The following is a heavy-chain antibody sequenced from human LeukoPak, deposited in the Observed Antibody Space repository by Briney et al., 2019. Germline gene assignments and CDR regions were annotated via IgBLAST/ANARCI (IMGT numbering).Heavy chain of an antibody. CDR3: ASAISQYYYDSSSAY. D-gene: IGHD3-22*01. CDR1: GFIFDSYN. J-gene: IGHJ4*02. CDR2: ISSSSNTI. V-gene: IGHV3-48*01. Sequence: GGSLRLSCAASGFIFDSYNMSWVRQAPGKGLEWVSHISSSSNTIYYADSVKGRSTISRDNAKNSLFLQMNSLRAEDTVVYYCASAISQYYYDSSSAYWGQGTVVTVSS.